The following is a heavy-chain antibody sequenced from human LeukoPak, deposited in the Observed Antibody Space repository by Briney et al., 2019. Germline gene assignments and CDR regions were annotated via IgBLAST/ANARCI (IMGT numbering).Heavy chain of an antibody. CDR1: GGSISSYY. CDR2: IYYSEST. J-gene: IGHJ5*02. Sequence: SETLSLTCTVSGGSISSYYWSWIRQPPGKGLEWIGYIYYSESTNYNPSLQSRVTISVDMSKTQFSLKLSSVTAADTAVYYCARVWVNWFDPWGQGTLVTVSS. CDR3: ARVWVNWFDP. D-gene: IGHD3-16*01. V-gene: IGHV4-59*12.